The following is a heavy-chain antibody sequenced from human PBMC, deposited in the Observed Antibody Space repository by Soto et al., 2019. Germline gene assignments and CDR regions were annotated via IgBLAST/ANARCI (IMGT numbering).Heavy chain of an antibody. Sequence: QVQLVQSGAEVKKPGSSAKVSCKASGGTFSSYAISWVRQAPGQGLEWMGGIIPIFGTANYAQKFQGRVTITADESTSTAYMELSSLRSEDTAVYYCARGFDDYGDYDLLGAHNAFDIWGQGTMVTVSS. CDR3: ARGFDDYGDYDLLGAHNAFDI. D-gene: IGHD4-17*01. CDR2: IIPIFGTA. J-gene: IGHJ3*02. V-gene: IGHV1-69*01. CDR1: GGTFSSYA.